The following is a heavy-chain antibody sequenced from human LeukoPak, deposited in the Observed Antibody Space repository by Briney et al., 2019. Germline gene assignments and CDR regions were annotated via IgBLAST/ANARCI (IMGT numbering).Heavy chain of an antibody. CDR2: IHGAGGGA. D-gene: IGHD6-19*01. V-gene: IGHV3-23*01. CDR1: GFTFSSYA. J-gene: IGHJ4*02. CDR3: ARDRRLGDAPRTYKAVAGSYFFDY. Sequence: GGSLRLSCAASGFTFSSYAMSWVRQAPEKGLEWVSSIHGAGGGAYYADSVKGRFTISRDNAKNSLYLQMNSLRAEDTAVYYCARDRRLGDAPRTYKAVAGSYFFDYWGQGTLVTVSS.